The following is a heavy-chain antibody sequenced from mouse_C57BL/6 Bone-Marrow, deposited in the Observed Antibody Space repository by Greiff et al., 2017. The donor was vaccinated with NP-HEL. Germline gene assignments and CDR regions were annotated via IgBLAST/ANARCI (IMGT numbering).Heavy chain of an antibody. V-gene: IGHV5-4*01. D-gene: IGHD2-1*01. J-gene: IGHJ3*01. Sequence: EVQGVESGGGLVKPGGSLKLSCAASGFTFSSYAMSWVRQTPEKRLEWVATISDGGSYTYYPDNVKGRFTISRDNAKNNLYLQMSHLKSEDTAMYYCASGNPWGQGTLVTVSA. CDR2: ISDGGSYT. CDR3: ASGNP. CDR1: GFTFSSYA.